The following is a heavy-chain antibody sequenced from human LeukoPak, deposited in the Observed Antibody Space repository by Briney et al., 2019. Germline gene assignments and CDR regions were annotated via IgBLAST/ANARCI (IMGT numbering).Heavy chain of an antibody. J-gene: IGHJ5*02. D-gene: IGHD1-26*01. V-gene: IGHV3-74*01. Sequence: TRRSLCLSCVVAGFPPRSNWMHWVRQAPGKGLVWVSRINNDGSTTNYADTLKGRFTITRDSAEHTVYLQMSSLTTDDTGVYYCAMTHGGAFDLWGQGTLVTVSS. CDR1: GFPPRSNW. CDR2: INNDGSTT. CDR3: AMTHGGAFDL.